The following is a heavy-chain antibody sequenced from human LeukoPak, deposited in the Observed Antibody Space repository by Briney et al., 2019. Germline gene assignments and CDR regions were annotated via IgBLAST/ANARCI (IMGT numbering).Heavy chain of an antibody. Sequence: GGSLRLSCAASGFTFSSDSMNWVRQAPRKGLEWVSYISSSSSTINYVDSVNGRFTIPRDNAKNSLYLQMNSLRDEDTAVYYCARGFPVDVWGQGTTVTVSS. CDR3: ARGFPVDV. CDR2: ISSSSSTI. CDR1: GFTFSSDS. V-gene: IGHV3-48*02. J-gene: IGHJ6*02.